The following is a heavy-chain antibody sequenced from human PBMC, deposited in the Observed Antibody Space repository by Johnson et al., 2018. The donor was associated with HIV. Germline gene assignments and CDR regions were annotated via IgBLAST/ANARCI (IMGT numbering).Heavy chain of an antibody. CDR3: VRAVYSSSSSCAFDM. V-gene: IGHV3-30*04. D-gene: IGHD6-6*01. CDR2: ISYDGSNK. CDR1: GFTFSSYA. J-gene: IGHJ3*02. Sequence: QVQLVESGGGLVKPGGSLRLSCAASGFTFSSYAMHWVRQAPGKGLEWEAVISYDGSNKYYADSVKGRFTISRDNSKNTLYLQMNSLRAEDTAVYYCVRAVYSSSSSCAFDMWGQGTVVTVSS.